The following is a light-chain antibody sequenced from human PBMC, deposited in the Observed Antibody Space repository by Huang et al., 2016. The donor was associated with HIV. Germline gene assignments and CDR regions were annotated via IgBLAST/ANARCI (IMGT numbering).Light chain of an antibody. CDR1: PRVSDW. CDR3: QQYSSYSSWT. CDR2: KAS. V-gene: IGKV1-5*03. J-gene: IGKJ1*01. Sequence: IQMTQSPSTLSAFVCDRVTITCRASPRVSDWLAWYQQRPGKAPYLHIYKASNLENGVSSRFSGSGSGTEFTLTINRLQPDDSATYYCQQYSSYSSWTFGQGTRVEIK.